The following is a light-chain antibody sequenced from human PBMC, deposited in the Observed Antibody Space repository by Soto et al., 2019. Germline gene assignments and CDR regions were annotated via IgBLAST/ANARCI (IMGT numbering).Light chain of an antibody. CDR3: QQYDNLPPYT. CDR2: DAS. J-gene: IGKJ2*01. V-gene: IGKV1-33*01. CDR1: RDISVY. Sequence: DLQMTQSPSSLSASVGDRVTITCQASRDISVYLNWYQQKPGRPPKLLVYDASNLRTGVPSRFSGSGSGTHFTFTISSLQPEDIATYYCQQYDNLPPYTFGQGTKLEIK.